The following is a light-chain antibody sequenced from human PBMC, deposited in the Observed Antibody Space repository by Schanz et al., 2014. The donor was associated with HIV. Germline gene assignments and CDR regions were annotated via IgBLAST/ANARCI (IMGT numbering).Light chain of an antibody. CDR3: QQYNGLSPIT. CDR2: KAS. Sequence: DIQMTQFPSTLSASVGDRVTITCRARQSIGNSLAWFQQKPGKAPKLLISKASTLESGVPSRFSGSGSGTEFTLTISSLQPDDLATYYCQQYNGLSPITFGQGTKLDIK. CDR1: QSIGNS. V-gene: IGKV1-5*03. J-gene: IGKJ2*01.